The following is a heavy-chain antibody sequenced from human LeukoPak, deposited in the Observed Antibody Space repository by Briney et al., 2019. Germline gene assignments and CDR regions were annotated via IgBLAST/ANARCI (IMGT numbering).Heavy chain of an antibody. D-gene: IGHD5-12*01. J-gene: IGHJ4*02. CDR1: GGSISNYY. V-gene: IGHV4-4*07. CDR3: ARGSGDSQGYPLDY. Sequence: SETLSLTCNVSGGSISNYYWSWIRQPAGKGLEWIGRIYTSGSTNYNPSLKSRVTMSVDTSKNQFTLNLSSVAAADTAVYYCARGSGDSQGYPLDYWGQGTLVTVSS. CDR2: IYTSGST.